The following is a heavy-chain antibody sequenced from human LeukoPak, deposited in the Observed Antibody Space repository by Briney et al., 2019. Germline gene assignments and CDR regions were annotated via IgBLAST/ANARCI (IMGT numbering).Heavy chain of an antibody. Sequence: SETLSLTCTVSGGSISSYYWSWIRQPPGKGLEWIGYIYYSGSTNYNPSLKSRVTISVDTSKNQFSLKLSSVTAADTAVYYCARGAAAGTLFDYWGQGTLVTASS. J-gene: IGHJ4*02. CDR3: ARGAAAGTLFDY. D-gene: IGHD6-13*01. CDR1: GGSISSYY. CDR2: IYYSGST. V-gene: IGHV4-59*01.